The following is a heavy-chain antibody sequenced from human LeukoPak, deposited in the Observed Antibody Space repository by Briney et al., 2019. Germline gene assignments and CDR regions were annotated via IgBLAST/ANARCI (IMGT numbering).Heavy chain of an antibody. Sequence: PGGSLRLSCAASGFTISSYGMHWVRQAPGKGLEWVAVIWYNGNNKYYADSVKGRFTISRDNSENTLYLQMNSLRAEDTAVYYCAKDTDGYNLSVDFWGQGTLVTVSS. CDR1: GFTISSYG. D-gene: IGHD5-24*01. V-gene: IGHV3-33*06. CDR3: AKDTDGYNLSVDF. J-gene: IGHJ4*02. CDR2: IWYNGNNK.